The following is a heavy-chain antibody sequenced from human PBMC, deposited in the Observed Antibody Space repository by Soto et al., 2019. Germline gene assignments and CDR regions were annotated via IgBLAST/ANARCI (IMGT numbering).Heavy chain of an antibody. J-gene: IGHJ5*02. CDR3: ARGTSFVVAAAGTLDP. D-gene: IGHD6-13*01. Sequence: EASVKVSCKASGYTFTSYAMHWVRQAPGQRLEWMGWINAGNGNTKYSQKFQGRVTITRDTSASTAYMELSSLRSEDTAVYYCARGTSFVVAAAGTLDPWGQGTLVTVSS. CDR2: INAGNGNT. CDR1: GYTFTSYA. V-gene: IGHV1-3*01.